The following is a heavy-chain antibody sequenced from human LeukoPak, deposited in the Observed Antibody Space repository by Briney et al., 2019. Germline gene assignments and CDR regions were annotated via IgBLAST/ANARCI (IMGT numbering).Heavy chain of an antibody. CDR2: IYYSGST. CDR3: ARHRVIWGGFDY. J-gene: IGHJ4*02. D-gene: IGHD2-21*01. CDR1: GGSISSYY. Sequence: PSETLSLTCTVSGGSISSYYWSWIRQPPGKGLEWIGYIYYSGSTNYNPSLKSRVTISVDTSKNQSSLKLSSVTAADTAVYYCARHRVIWGGFDYWGQGTLVTVSS. V-gene: IGHV4-59*08.